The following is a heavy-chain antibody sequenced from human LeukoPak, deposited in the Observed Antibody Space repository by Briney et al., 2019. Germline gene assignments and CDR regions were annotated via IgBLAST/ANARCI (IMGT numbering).Heavy chain of an antibody. CDR1: GFIFSNYE. J-gene: IGHJ2*01. Sequence: PGGSLRLSCAASGFIFSNYEMNWVRQTPGKGLEWVSYISSNDVTIYYADSVKGRFTISRDNAKNSLYLQMNSLRAEDTAVYYAWAGYYVGSDWYFDLWGRGTLVTVSS. CDR2: ISSNDVTI. V-gene: IGHV3-48*03. D-gene: IGHD3/OR15-3a*01. CDR3: WAGYYVGSDWYFDL.